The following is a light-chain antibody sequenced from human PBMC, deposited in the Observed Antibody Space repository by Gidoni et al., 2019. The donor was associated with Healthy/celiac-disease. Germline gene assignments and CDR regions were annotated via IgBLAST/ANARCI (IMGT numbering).Light chain of an antibody. CDR3: QQRSNWPTRIT. V-gene: IGKV3-11*01. CDR2: DAS. CDR1: QSVSSY. J-gene: IGKJ5*01. Sequence: EIVLTQSPATLSLSPGERATLSCRASQSVSSYLAWYQQKPGQAPRLLIYDASNRAPGIPARFSGSGSGTDFTLTISSLEPEDFAVYYCQQRSNWPTRITFGQGTRLEIK.